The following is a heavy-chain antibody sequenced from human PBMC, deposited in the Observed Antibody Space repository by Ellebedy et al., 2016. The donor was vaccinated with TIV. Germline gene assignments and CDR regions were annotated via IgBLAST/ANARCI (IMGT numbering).Heavy chain of an antibody. Sequence: GESLKISCAASGFTVSNNYMSWFRQAPGKGLDWVSLIYSGGDTYYSDSVKGRFTISRDNSKNTVYLQMNNLRVEDTAVYYCARDRHCIGGTCYSVWGQGTLVTVSS. J-gene: IGHJ4*02. D-gene: IGHD2-15*01. CDR2: IYSGGDT. CDR3: ARDRHCIGGTCYSV. V-gene: IGHV3-53*01. CDR1: GFTVSNNY.